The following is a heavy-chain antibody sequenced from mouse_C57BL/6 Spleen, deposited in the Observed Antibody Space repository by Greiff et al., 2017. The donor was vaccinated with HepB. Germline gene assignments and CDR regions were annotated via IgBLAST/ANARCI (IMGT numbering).Heavy chain of an antibody. CDR1: GFTFSSYA. Sequence: DVHLVESGGGLVKPGGSLKLSCAASGFTFSSYAMSWVRQTPEKRLEWVATISDGGSYTYYPDNVKGRFTISRDNAKNNLYLQMSHLKSEDTAMYYCARGTYGSSYFDVWGTGTTVTVSS. CDR2: ISDGGSYT. J-gene: IGHJ1*03. D-gene: IGHD1-1*01. CDR3: ARGTYGSSYFDV. V-gene: IGHV5-4*01.